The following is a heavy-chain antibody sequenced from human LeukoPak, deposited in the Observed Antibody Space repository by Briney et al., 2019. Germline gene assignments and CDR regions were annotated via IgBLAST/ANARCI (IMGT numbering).Heavy chain of an antibody. J-gene: IGHJ6*02. V-gene: IGHV3-23*01. CDR3: AKGKSPNIMGGNGIDV. Sequence: GGSLTLSCAASGFTFSTYSLTWVRQAPGKGLEWVSAISSGGGMTYYADSVKGRFTISRDNAKNTLYLQMNNLRAGDTAAYYCAKGKSPNIMGGNGIDVWGQGTTVTVSS. D-gene: IGHD5-12*01. CDR2: ISSGGGMT. CDR1: GFTFSTYS.